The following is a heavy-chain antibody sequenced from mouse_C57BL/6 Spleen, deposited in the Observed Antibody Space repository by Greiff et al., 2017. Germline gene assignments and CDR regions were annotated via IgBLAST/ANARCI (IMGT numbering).Heavy chain of an antibody. CDR2: INPNNGGT. V-gene: IGHV1-26*01. Sequence: EVQLQQSGPELVKPGASVKISCKASGYTFTDYYMNWVKQSHGKSLEWIGDINPNNGGTSYNQKFKGKATLTVDKSSSTAYMELRSLTSEDSAVYYCARDGLGYYFDYWGQGTTLTVSS. CDR3: ARDGLGYYFDY. CDR1: GYTFTDYY. D-gene: IGHD2-3*01. J-gene: IGHJ2*01.